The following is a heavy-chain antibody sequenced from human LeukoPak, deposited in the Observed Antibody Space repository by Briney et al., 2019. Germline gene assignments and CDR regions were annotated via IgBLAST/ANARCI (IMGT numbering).Heavy chain of an antibody. CDR3: AGLHPDYFDY. CDR2: IYYSGST. J-gene: IGHJ4*02. Sequence: PSETLSLTCTVSGGSISSYYWSWIRQPPGKGLEWIGYIYYSGSTNYNPSLKSRVTISVDTSKNQFSLKLSSVTAADTAVYYCAGLHPDYFDYRGQGTLVTVSS. CDR1: GGSISSYY. V-gene: IGHV4-59*01.